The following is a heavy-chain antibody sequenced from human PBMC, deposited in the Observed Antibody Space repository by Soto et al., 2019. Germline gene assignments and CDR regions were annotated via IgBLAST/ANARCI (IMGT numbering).Heavy chain of an antibody. CDR1: GGSFSGYY. Sequence: QVQLQQWGAGLLKPSETLSLTCAVYGGSFSGYYWSWIRQPPGKGLEWIGEINHSGSTNYNPSLKSRVTISADTSWTPFSLTLSSVTAAATAGYYRAREVGGAYGSGTSLPDGMDVWGQGTTVTVSS. CDR3: AREVGGAYGSGTSLPDGMDV. CDR2: INHSGST. D-gene: IGHD3-10*01. J-gene: IGHJ6*02. V-gene: IGHV4-34*01.